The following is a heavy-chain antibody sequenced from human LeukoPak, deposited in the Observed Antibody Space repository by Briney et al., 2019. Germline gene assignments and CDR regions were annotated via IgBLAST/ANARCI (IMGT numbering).Heavy chain of an antibody. D-gene: IGHD2-2*01. CDR2: IYTGGST. CDR1: GFIVSSNY. J-gene: IGHJ4*02. CDR3: AKSPNYQQPFDY. V-gene: IGHV3-53*01. Sequence: GGSLRLSCAASGFIVSSNYMSWVRQAPGKGLEWVSVIYTGGSTYYADSVKGRFTISRDNSKNTLYLQMNSLRAEDTAVYYCAKSPNYQQPFDYWGQGTLVTVSS.